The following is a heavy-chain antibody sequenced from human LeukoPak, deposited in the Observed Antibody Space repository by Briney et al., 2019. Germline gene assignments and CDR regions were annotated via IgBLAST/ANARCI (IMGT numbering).Heavy chain of an antibody. CDR1: GRSLSGYY. D-gene: IGHD3-22*01. V-gene: IGHV4-34*01. CDR3: ARDDSSGSLDAFDI. CDR2: INHSGST. Sequence: PSETLSLTCAVYGRSLSGYYWSWIRQPPGKGLEWIGEINHSGSTNYNPSLKSRVTISVDTSKNQFSLKLSSVTAADTAVYYCARDDSSGSLDAFDIWGQGTMVTVSS. J-gene: IGHJ3*02.